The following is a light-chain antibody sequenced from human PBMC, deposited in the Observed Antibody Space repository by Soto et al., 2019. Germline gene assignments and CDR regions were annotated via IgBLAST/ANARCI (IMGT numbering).Light chain of an antibody. J-gene: IGKJ3*01. V-gene: IGKV3-15*01. CDR3: HHYGSSPFS. Sequence: EIVMTQSPATLSVSPGERATLSCRASQSVSSNLAWYQQKPGQAPRLLIYGASTRATGIPARFSGSGSGTEFTLTISSLQSEDFAVYYCHHYGSSPFSFGPGTKVDVK. CDR2: GAS. CDR1: QSVSSN.